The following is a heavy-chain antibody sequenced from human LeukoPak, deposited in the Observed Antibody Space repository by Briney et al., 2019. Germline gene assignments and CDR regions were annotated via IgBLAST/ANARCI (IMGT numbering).Heavy chain of an antibody. Sequence: ASVKVSCKASGYTFTGYYMHWVRQAPGQGLEWMGWISAYNGNTNYAQKLQGRVTMTTDTSTSTAYMELRSLRSDDTAVYYCARVLWSGYYPLYYYYYGMDVWGQGTTVTVSS. D-gene: IGHD3-3*01. V-gene: IGHV1-18*04. CDR3: ARVLWSGYYPLYYYYYGMDV. CDR2: ISAYNGNT. CDR1: GYTFTGYY. J-gene: IGHJ6*02.